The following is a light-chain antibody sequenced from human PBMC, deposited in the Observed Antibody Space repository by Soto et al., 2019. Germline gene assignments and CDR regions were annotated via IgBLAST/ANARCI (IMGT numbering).Light chain of an antibody. Sequence: QSALTQPASVSGSPGQSITISCTGTSSDVGGYNHVSWYQHHPGKAPKLMIYDVSNRPSGVSNRFSGSKSGNTASLTISGHQAEDEADYYCSSYTSTNTLGFGGGTKLTVL. V-gene: IGLV2-14*03. CDR2: DVS. CDR1: SSDVGGYNH. J-gene: IGLJ2*01. CDR3: SSYTSTNTLG.